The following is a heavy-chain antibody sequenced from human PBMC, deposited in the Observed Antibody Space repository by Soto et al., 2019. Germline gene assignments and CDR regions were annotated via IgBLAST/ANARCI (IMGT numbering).Heavy chain of an antibody. CDR2: MNPNSGNT. CDR1: GYTFTSYD. Sequence: ASVKVSCKASGYTFTSYDINWVRQATGQGLEWMGWMNPNSGNTGYAQKFQGRVTMTRNTSISTAYMELSSLRSEDTAVYYCARSPILNLAARSLLDYWGQGTLVTVSS. D-gene: IGHD6-6*01. J-gene: IGHJ4*02. CDR3: ARSPILNLAARSLLDY. V-gene: IGHV1-8*01.